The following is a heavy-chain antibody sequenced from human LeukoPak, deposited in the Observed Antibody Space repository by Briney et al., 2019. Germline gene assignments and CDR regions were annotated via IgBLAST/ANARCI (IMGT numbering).Heavy chain of an antibody. CDR2: IYTGGNT. D-gene: IGHD6-19*01. V-gene: IGHV3-66*04. J-gene: IGHJ4*02. Sequence: PGGSLRLSCAASGFTVSSNYMSWVRQAPGKGLEWVSVIYTGGNTYYADSVKGRFTLSRDNSKNTLYLQMNSLRADDTAIYYCARRYSTAWTHEHWGQGTLVTVSS. CDR3: ARRYSTAWTHEH. CDR1: GFTVSSNY.